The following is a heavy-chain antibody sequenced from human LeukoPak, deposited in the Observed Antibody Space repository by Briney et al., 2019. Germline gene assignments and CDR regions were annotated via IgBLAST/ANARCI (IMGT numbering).Heavy chain of an antibody. J-gene: IGHJ4*02. V-gene: IGHV2-70*04. CDR3: ARTGGYSGRTGCHYYFDH. CDR2: IDWDDDR. D-gene: IGHD2-2*01. CDR1: GFSLSTSGMR. Sequence: SGPALVKPTQTLTLTCSFSGFSLSTSGMRVSWIRQPPGKALEWLARIDWDDDRFYSTSLKTRLTISKGTSKNQVVLTMTNMDPVDTATYYCARTGGYSGRTGCHYYFDHWGQGTLVIVSS.